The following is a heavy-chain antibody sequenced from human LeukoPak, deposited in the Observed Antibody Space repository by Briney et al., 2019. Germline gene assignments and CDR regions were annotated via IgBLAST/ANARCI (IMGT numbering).Heavy chain of an antibody. D-gene: IGHD3-22*01. CDR2: ISWNSGSI. CDR3: AKANYYDSSGYPN. CDR1: GFTFDDYA. J-gene: IGHJ4*02. V-gene: IGHV3-9*01. Sequence: GGSLRLSCAASGFTFDDYAMHWVRQAPGKGLEWVSGISWNSGSIGYADSVKGRFTISRDNAKNSLYLQMNSLRAEDTALYYCAKANYYDSSGYPNWGQGTLVTVSS.